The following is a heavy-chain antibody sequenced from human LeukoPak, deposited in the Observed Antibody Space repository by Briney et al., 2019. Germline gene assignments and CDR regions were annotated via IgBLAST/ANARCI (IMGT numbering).Heavy chain of an antibody. Sequence: GESLKISCKGSGYSFTSYWIGWVRQMPGKGLEWMGIIYPGDSDTRYSPSFQGQVTISADKSISTAYLQWSSLKASDTAMYYCARSTHYYGSGSYYNQDTPYYFDYWGQGTLVTVSS. J-gene: IGHJ4*02. D-gene: IGHD3-10*01. CDR1: GYSFTSYW. V-gene: IGHV5-51*01. CDR3: ARSTHYYGSGSYYNQDTPYYFDY. CDR2: IYPGDSDT.